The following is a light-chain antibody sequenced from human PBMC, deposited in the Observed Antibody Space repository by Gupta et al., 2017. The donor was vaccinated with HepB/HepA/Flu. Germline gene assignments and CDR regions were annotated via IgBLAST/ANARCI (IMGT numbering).Light chain of an antibody. CDR2: LGC. Sequence: DVVMTQSPLSLPVTPGEPASISCRSSQSLLHSNGYNYLDWYLPKPGQSPQLLMYLGCNRASGVPDRFSGSGSGTDFTLKIIRVDADDVRVYYFRQSLQTPLTFGGGTKVEIK. V-gene: IGKV2-28*01. J-gene: IGKJ4*01. CDR1: QSLLHSNGYNY. CDR3: RQSLQTPLT.